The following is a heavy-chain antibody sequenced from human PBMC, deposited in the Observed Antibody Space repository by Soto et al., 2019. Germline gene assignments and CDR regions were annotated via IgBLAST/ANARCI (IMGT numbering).Heavy chain of an antibody. V-gene: IGHV4-31*03. CDR3: ATFDYYGSGSSAQH. CDR2: IYYSGST. Sequence: PSETLSLTCTVSGGSISSGGYYWSWILHHPGKGLEWIGYIYYSGSTYYNPSLKSRVTISVDTSKNQFSLKLTSVTAADTAVYYCATFDYYGSGSSAQHWGQGTLVTVSS. D-gene: IGHD3-10*01. J-gene: IGHJ4*02. CDR1: GGSISSGGYY.